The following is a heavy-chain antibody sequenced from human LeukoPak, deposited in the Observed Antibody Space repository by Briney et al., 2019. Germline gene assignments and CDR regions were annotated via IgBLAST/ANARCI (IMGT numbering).Heavy chain of an antibody. J-gene: IGHJ4*02. Sequence: GGSLRLSCAASGFTFSSYWMHWVRQAPGKGLVWVSRINSDGSSTSYADSVKGRFTISRDNAKNTLYLQMSSLRAEDTAVYFCAKERPTTTAFDYWGQGALVTVSS. CDR2: INSDGSST. D-gene: IGHD4-11*01. CDR3: AKERPTTTAFDY. V-gene: IGHV3-74*01. CDR1: GFTFSSYW.